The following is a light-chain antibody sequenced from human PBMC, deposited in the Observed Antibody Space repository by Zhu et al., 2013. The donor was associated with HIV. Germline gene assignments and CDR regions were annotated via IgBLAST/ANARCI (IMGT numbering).Light chain of an antibody. Sequence: DIGVTQSPDSLAVSLGERATIHCRSSRTVLYRPNNKNYLAWYQQKPGQPPKVLMYWASAREAGVPDRFSGSGSGTDFTLTISSLQAEDVAIYYCQQYYSVPYSFGQGTKLEIK. CDR2: WAS. J-gene: IGKJ2*03. CDR3: QQYYSVPYS. V-gene: IGKV4-1*01. CDR1: RTVLYRPNNKNY.